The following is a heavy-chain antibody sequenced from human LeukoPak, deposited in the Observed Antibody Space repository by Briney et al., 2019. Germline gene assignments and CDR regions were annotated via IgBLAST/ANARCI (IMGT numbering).Heavy chain of an antibody. D-gene: IGHD5-18*01. CDR3: ARVPSRRNSRPRENYYYMDV. CDR2: MNPNSGNT. CDR1: GYTFTSYD. V-gene: IGHV1-8*01. J-gene: IGHJ6*03. Sequence: GASVKVSCKASGYTFTSYDINGVRQATGQGLEWMGWMNPNSGNTGYAQKFQGRVTMTRNTSISTAYMELSSLRSEDTAVYYCARVPSRRNSRPRENYYYMDVWGKGTTVTVSS.